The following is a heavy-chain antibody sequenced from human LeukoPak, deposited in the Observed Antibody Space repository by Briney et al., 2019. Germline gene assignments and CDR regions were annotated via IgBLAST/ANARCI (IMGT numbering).Heavy chain of an antibody. Sequence: SVKVSCKASGGTFSRYAISWVRQAPGQGLEWMGEIIPIFGIANYAQKFQGRVAITADESTSTAYMELSSLRFEDTAVYYCARGGDIVVVPTTIEANYYSGLDVWGQGTTVTVSS. D-gene: IGHD2-2*02. CDR3: ARGGDIVVVPTTIEANYYSGLDV. V-gene: IGHV1-69*13. CDR2: IIPIFGIA. CDR1: GGTFSRYA. J-gene: IGHJ6*02.